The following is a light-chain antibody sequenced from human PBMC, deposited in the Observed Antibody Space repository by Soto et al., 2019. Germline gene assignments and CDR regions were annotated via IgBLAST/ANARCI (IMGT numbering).Light chain of an antibody. V-gene: IGLV2-23*02. CDR1: SSDVGSYNL. Sequence: QSALTQPASVSGSPGQSITISCTGTSSDVGSYNLVSWYQQHPGKAPKLMIYEVSKRPSGVSNRFSGSKSGNTASLTISGLQAGDEADYYCCSYAGSRTFFGTGTRSPS. CDR2: EVS. CDR3: CSYAGSRTF. J-gene: IGLJ1*01.